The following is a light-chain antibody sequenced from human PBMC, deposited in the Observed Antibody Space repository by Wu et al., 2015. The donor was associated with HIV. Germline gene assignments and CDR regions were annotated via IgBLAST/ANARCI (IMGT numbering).Light chain of an antibody. Sequence: EMVLTQSPGTLSLSPGERATLSCRVSESIGSSSLAWYQQKPGQAPRLLIYGASSRATGIPDRLSGSGSGADFTLTISRLEPEDFAVYYCQQYGSSPRTFGQGTKVEIK. CDR2: GAS. CDR3: QQYGSSPRT. CDR1: ESIGSSS. V-gene: IGKV3-20*01. J-gene: IGKJ1*01.